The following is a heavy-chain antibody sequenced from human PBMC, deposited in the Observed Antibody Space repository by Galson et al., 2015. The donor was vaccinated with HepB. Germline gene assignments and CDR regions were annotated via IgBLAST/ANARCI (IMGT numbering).Heavy chain of an antibody. CDR3: ANPIRNWNVRL. Sequence: SLRLSCAASGFTFSSCAMTWVRQAPGKGLEWVSAISGSGGTTYYADSVKGRFTISRDNSKNTLYLEMNSLRAEDTAVYYCANPIRNWNVRLWGQGTLVTVSS. J-gene: IGHJ4*02. CDR2: ISGSGGTT. V-gene: IGHV3-23*01. CDR1: GFTFSSCA. D-gene: IGHD1-1*01.